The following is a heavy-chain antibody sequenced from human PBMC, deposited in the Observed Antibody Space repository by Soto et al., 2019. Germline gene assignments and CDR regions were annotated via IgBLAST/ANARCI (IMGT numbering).Heavy chain of an antibody. CDR2: IATNSGRT. J-gene: IGHJ3*01. CDR1: NYAFTYNA. V-gene: IGHV1-18*01. Sequence: QVQLVQSGPEVKKPGASVKVSCKASNYAFTYNAINWVRQAPGHGLERMGWIATNSGRTNYAQDLQGRVTRTTDTSTNTAYMELRSLRSDDTAIYSCSTSSPGGVGQYVDAFALWGQGTLVTVSS. CDR3: STSSPGGVGQYVDAFAL. D-gene: IGHD3-16*01.